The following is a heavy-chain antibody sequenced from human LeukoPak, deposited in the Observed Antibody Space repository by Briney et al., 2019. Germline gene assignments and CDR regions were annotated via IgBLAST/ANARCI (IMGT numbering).Heavy chain of an antibody. V-gene: IGHV1-2*02. J-gene: IGHJ6*03. CDR2: INPNSGGT. Sequence: GASVKVSCKASGYTFTGYYMHWVRQAPGQGLEWMGWINPNSGGTNYAQKFQGRVTMTRDTSISTAYMELSRLRSDDTAVYYCARDQEGWSGYKDLALSYYYYMDVWGKGTTVTVSS. D-gene: IGHD3-3*01. CDR1: GYTFTGYY. CDR3: ARDQEGWSGYKDLALSYYYYMDV.